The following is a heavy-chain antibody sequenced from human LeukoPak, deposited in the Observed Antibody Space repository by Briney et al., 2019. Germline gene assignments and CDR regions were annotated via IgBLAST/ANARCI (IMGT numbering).Heavy chain of an antibody. V-gene: IGHV1-24*01. CDR2: FDPEDGET. CDR1: GYALTELS. J-gene: IGHJ5*02. D-gene: IGHD6-19*01. CDR3: AMGPDKGIAVAGNWFDP. Sequence: ASVKVSCKVSGYALTELSMHWVRQAPGKGLEWMGGFDPEDGETIYAQKFQGRVTMTEDTSTDTAYMELSSLRSEDTAVYYCAMGPDKGIAVAGNWFDPWGQGTLVTVSS.